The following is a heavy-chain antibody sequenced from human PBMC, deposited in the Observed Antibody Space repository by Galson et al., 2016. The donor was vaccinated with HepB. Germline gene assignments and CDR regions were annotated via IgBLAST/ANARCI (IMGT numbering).Heavy chain of an antibody. CDR2: IIPLFGTA. Sequence: SVKVSCKASGDTFSTLALSWVRQAPGQGLEWMGGIIPLFGTADYAQKSPGRVIITADESTNKAYMELSSLRSEDTAVYYCAGRCILENRGNYYDDLHVWGQGTTVTVSS. V-gene: IGHV1-69*13. CDR1: GDTFSTLA. D-gene: IGHD1-1*01. J-gene: IGHJ6*02. CDR3: AGRCILENRGNYYDDLHV.